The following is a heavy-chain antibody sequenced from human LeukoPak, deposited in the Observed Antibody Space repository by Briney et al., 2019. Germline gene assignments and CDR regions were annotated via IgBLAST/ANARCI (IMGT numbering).Heavy chain of an antibody. V-gene: IGHV3-33*06. Sequence: GGSLRLSCAGSGFTFSDYGMHWVRQAPGKGLEWVTVMSSDGRHKYYIDSVKGRFTISRDNSKNALYLQMNSLRAEDTAVYYCAKGDSYGHYWGQGTLVTVSS. D-gene: IGHD5-18*01. CDR2: MSSDGRHK. CDR1: GFTFSDYG. CDR3: AKGDSYGHY. J-gene: IGHJ4*02.